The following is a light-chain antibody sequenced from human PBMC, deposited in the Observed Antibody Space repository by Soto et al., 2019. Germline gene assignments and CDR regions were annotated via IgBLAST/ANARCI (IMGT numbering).Light chain of an antibody. CDR1: QTVSSNN. CDR3: QQYGSPPFT. J-gene: IGKJ3*01. CDR2: GAS. Sequence: DIVLTQSPGTLSLSPGERATLSCRASQTVSSNNLAWYQQKRGQAPRLLIYGASSRAADIPDSFRGSGSGTDFTLTITSLAPEDFEVYYCQQYGSPPFTFGPGTAVDIK. V-gene: IGKV3-20*01.